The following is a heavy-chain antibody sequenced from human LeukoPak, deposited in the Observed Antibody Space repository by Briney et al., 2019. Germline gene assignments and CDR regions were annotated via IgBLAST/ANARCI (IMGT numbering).Heavy chain of an antibody. D-gene: IGHD2-2*01. Sequence: ASVKVSCKASGYTFTSYDISWVRQATGQGLEWMGWMNPNSGNTGYAQKFQGRVTMTRNTSISTAYMELSSLRSEDTAVYYCARGAVVVPAATTYYYYYYMDVWGKGTTVTVSS. CDR1: GYTFTSYD. V-gene: IGHV1-8*01. J-gene: IGHJ6*03. CDR2: MNPNSGNT. CDR3: ARGAVVVPAATTYYYYYYMDV.